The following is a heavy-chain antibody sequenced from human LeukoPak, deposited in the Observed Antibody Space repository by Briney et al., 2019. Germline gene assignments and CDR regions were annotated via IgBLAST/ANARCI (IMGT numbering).Heavy chain of an antibody. D-gene: IGHD6-13*01. CDR2: IYYSGST. J-gene: IGHJ4*02. CDR3: ASTYKQQLARSFDY. V-gene: IGHV4-59*01. CDR1: GGSISSYC. Sequence: SETLSLTCTVSGGSISSYCWSWIRQPPGKGLEWIGYIYYSGSTNYNPSLKSRVTISVDTSKNQFSLKLSSVTAADTAMYYCASTYKQQLARSFDYWGQGTLVTVSS.